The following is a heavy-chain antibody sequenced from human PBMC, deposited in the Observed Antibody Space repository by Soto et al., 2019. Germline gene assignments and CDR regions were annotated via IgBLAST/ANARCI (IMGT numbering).Heavy chain of an antibody. CDR1: GFTFSSYW. Sequence: TGGSLRLSCAASGFTFSSYWMHWVRQAPGKGLVWVSRINSDGSSTSYADSVKGRFTISRDNAKNTLYLQMNSLRAEDTAVYYCARESRMLLRFLEWSYGMDVWGQGTTVTVSS. CDR3: ARESRMLLRFLEWSYGMDV. J-gene: IGHJ6*02. V-gene: IGHV3-74*01. D-gene: IGHD3-3*01. CDR2: INSDGSST.